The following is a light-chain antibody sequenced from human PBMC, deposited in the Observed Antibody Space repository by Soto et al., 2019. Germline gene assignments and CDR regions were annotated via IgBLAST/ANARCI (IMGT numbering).Light chain of an antibody. Sequence: QSALTQPAAVSGSPGQSITISCIGSNSDIGTYNLVSWYRQHPGKVPKLLIYEGSRRPSGISNRFSGSKSGNTASLTISGLQAEDVADYYCYSKARVFSSLFGTGPKVT. V-gene: IGLV2-23*01. CDR1: NSDIGTYNL. CDR2: EGS. J-gene: IGLJ1*01. CDR3: YSKARVFSSL.